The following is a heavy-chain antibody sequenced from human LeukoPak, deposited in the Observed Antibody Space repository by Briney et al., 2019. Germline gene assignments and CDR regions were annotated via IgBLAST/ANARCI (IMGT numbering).Heavy chain of an antibody. D-gene: IGHD3-16*01. CDR1: GYTFTGYY. CDR3: TRAYEYGWFDP. J-gene: IGHJ5*02. V-gene: IGHV1-2*02. CDR2: INPKTGGT. Sequence: ASVKVSCEASGYTFTGYYMHWVRQAPGQGLDWMGWINPKTGGTTYAQKFQGRVTMTRDTSISTGTMELTRLTSDDTAVYYCTRAYEYGWFDPWGQGTLVTVSS.